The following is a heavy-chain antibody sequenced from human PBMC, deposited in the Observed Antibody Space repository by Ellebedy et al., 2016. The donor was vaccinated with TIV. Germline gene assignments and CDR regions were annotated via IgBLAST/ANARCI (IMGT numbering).Heavy chain of an antibody. V-gene: IGHV4-34*01. CDR3: ARTGSYDFWSCYHNWFDP. CDR1: GGSFSGYY. CDR2: INHSGST. D-gene: IGHD3-3*01. Sequence: MPSETLSLTCAVYGGSFSGYYWSWIRQPPGKGLEWIGEINHSGSTNYNPSLKSRVTISVDTSQNQFSLKLSSVTAADTAVYYCARTGSYDFWSCYHNWFDPWGQGTLVTVSS. J-gene: IGHJ5*02.